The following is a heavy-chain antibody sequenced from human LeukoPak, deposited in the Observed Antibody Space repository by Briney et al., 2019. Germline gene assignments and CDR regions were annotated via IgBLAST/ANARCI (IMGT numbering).Heavy chain of an antibody. Sequence: SETLSLTCTVSGGSISSYYWSWIRQPPGKGLEWIGYIYYSGSTNYNPSLKSRVTISVDTSKNQFSLKLSSVTAADTDVYYCARVRRGKSGYGGRSSVYYFDYWGQGTLVTVSS. CDR2: IYYSGST. CDR3: ARVRRGKSGYGGRSSVYYFDY. D-gene: IGHD6-25*01. J-gene: IGHJ4*02. CDR1: GGSISSYY. V-gene: IGHV4-59*01.